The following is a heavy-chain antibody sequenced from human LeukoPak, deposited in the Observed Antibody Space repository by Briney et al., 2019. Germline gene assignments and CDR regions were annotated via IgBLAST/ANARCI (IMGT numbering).Heavy chain of an antibody. D-gene: IGHD1-14*01. Sequence: GGSLRLSCAASGFTFSSYGMHWVRQAPGKGLEWVAVISYDGSNKYYADSVKGRFTISRDNSKNTLYLQMNSLRAEDTAVYYCAKDQGDNPDYWGQGTLVTVSS. CDR1: GFTFSSYG. V-gene: IGHV3-30*18. CDR3: AKDQGDNPDY. CDR2: ISYDGSNK. J-gene: IGHJ4*02.